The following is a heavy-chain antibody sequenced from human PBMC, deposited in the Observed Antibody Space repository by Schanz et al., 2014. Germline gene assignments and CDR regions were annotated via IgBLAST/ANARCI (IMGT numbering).Heavy chain of an antibody. Sequence: QLQLQESGPGLVKPSETLSLICSVSGGSINSNSYYWGWIRQPPGKGLEWIGNVFYTGTTYTNPSLGSGHALSVETSNNQFPLKLTSVTAADTAVYFCARHGPLAGIPLDYWGRGTLVTVSS. V-gene: IGHV4-39*01. CDR3: ARHGPLAGIPLDY. D-gene: IGHD6-19*01. CDR1: GGSINSNSYY. CDR2: VFYTGTT. J-gene: IGHJ4*02.